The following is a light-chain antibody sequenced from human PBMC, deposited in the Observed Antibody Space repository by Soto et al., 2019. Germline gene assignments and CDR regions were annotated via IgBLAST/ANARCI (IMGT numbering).Light chain of an antibody. J-gene: IGKJ1*01. CDR3: QDYGTSAPWT. CDR2: RGS. V-gene: IGKV3-20*01. CDR1: QNIRGNE. Sequence: EVVLTQSPGTLSLSPGERATLSCRASQNIRGNELAWYQQKPGQAPRLLIYRGSSRATGIPDRFSGRGPGTDFTITISRLEPEDLADYYCQDYGTSAPWTFGQGTKVEIK.